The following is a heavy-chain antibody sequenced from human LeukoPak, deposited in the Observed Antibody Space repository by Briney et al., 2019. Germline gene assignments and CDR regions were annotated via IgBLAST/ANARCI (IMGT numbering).Heavy chain of an antibody. CDR1: GFSLSTSGVA. Sequence: SGPTLLNPTQTLTLTCTFSGFSLSTSGVAVGWFRQPPEGALEWLSLIYWNDDTFYTPSLDSRLTIAKDTSKNQVVLTMTNMDPVDTATFYCARRRSPSNGDWFDPWGQGTLVTVSS. V-gene: IGHV2-5*01. J-gene: IGHJ5*02. CDR3: ARRRSPSNGDWFDP. D-gene: IGHD4-17*01. CDR2: IYWNDDT.